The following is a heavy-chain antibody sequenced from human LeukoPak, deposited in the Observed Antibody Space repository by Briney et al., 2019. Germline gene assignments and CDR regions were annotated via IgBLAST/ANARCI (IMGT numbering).Heavy chain of an antibody. V-gene: IGHV3-23*01. CDR3: AKEWFGELNAFDI. D-gene: IGHD3-10*01. CDR2: IGGTGDST. J-gene: IGHJ3*02. CDR1: GGSFSGYY. Sequence: SSETLSLTCAVYGGSFSGYYWSWIRQPPGKGLEWISGIGGTGDSTYYADSVKGRFTISRDNSRNTLYLQMNSLRAEDTAVYYCAKEWFGELNAFDIWGQGTMVTVSS.